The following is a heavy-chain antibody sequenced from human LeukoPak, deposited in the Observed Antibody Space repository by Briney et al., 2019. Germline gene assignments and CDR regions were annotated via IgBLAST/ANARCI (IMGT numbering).Heavy chain of an antibody. V-gene: IGHV4-39*01. CDR2: IHYGGST. J-gene: IGHJ5*02. CDR1: GGSIRVSYYF. D-gene: IGHD3-22*01. Sequence: SETLSLTCTVSGGSIRVSYYFWGCIRQPPGKGLEWIGSIHYGGSTYSNPSLKSRVTVSVDTSKNQFSLKLSSVTAADTAVYYCARQFKYYHYDSRAYYPTWFDPWGQGTLVTVSS. CDR3: ARQFKYYHYDSRAYYPTWFDP.